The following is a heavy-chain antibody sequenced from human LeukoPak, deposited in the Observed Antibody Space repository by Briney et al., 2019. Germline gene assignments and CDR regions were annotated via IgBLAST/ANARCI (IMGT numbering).Heavy chain of an antibody. Sequence: ASVKVSCKASGYTFTSYAMHWVRQAPGQRLEWMGWTNGGNGNTKYSQKFQGRVTITRDTSASTAYMELSSLRSEDTAVYYCARDGAAAGIDYWGQGTLVTVS. V-gene: IGHV1-3*01. D-gene: IGHD6-13*01. J-gene: IGHJ4*02. CDR1: GYTFTSYA. CDR2: TNGGNGNT. CDR3: ARDGAAAGIDY.